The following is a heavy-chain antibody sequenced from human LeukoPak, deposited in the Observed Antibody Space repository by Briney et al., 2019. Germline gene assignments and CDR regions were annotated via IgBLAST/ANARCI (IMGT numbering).Heavy chain of an antibody. Sequence: GGSLRLSCAASGFTFSDYDMHWVRQATGKGLEWASAIGTAGDTYYTGSVKGRFTISRENAKNSLYLQMNSLRAGGTAVYYCARVAKERVGGVYYFDYWGQGTLVTVSS. CDR3: ARVAKERVGGVYYFDY. V-gene: IGHV3-13*01. D-gene: IGHD1-1*01. J-gene: IGHJ4*02. CDR2: IGTAGDT. CDR1: GFTFSDYD.